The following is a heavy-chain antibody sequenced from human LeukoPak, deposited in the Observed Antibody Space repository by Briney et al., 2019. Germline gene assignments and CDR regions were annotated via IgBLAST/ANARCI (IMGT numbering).Heavy chain of an antibody. CDR2: ISAYNGNT. J-gene: IGHJ6*02. CDR3: ARDELRGSGFTLVNYYYYGMDV. CDR1: GYTFTGYY. Sequence: GASVTVSCKASGYTFTGYYMHWVRQAPGQGLEWMGWISAYNGNTNYAQKLQGRVTMTTDTSTSTAYMELRSLRSDDTAVYCCARDELRGSGFTLVNYYYYGMDVSGQGTTVTVFS. D-gene: IGHD6-19*01. V-gene: IGHV1-18*04.